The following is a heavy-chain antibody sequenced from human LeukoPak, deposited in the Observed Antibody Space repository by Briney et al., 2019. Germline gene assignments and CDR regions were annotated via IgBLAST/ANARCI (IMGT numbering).Heavy chain of an antibody. D-gene: IGHD6-19*01. Sequence: SETLSLTCTVSGYSISSGYYWGWIRQPPGKGLEWIGSIYHSGSTYYNPSLKSRVTISVDTSKNQFSLKLSSVTAADTAVYYCAREYCGWYCPTHAFDIWGQGTMVTVSS. CDR3: AREYCGWYCPTHAFDI. CDR1: GYSISSGYY. CDR2: IYHSGST. J-gene: IGHJ3*02. V-gene: IGHV4-38-2*02.